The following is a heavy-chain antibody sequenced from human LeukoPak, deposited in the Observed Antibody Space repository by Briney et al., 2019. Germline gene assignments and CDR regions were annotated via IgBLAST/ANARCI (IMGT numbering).Heavy chain of an antibody. J-gene: IGHJ6*04. CDR1: GFTVSSNY. CDR3: AELGITMIGGV. D-gene: IGHD3-10*02. Sequence: GGSLRLSCAASGFTVSSNYMSWVRQAPGKELEWVSVIYSGGSTYYADSVKGRFTISRDNAKNSLYLQMNSLRAEDTAVYYCAELGITMIGGVWGKGTTVTISS. CDR2: IYSGGST. V-gene: IGHV3-53*01.